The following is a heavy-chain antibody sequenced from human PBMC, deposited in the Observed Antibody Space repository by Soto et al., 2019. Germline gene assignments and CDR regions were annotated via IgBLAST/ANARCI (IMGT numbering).Heavy chain of an antibody. D-gene: IGHD1-1*01. CDR3: ARERTGTASMDV. V-gene: IGHV1-8*01. J-gene: IGHJ6*02. CDR1: GYTFTSYD. Sequence: QVQLVQSGAEVKKPGASVKVSCKASGYTFTSYDINWVRQATGQGLEWMGWMNPNSGNTGYAQKFQGRVTMTRNTSISTAYMELSSLRAEDTAVSYCARERTGTASMDVWGQGTTVTVSS. CDR2: MNPNSGNT.